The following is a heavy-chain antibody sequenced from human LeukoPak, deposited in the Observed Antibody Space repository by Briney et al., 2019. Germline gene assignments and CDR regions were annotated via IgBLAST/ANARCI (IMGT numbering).Heavy chain of an antibody. CDR2: INAGNGNT. D-gene: IGHD3-10*01. J-gene: IGHJ3*02. Sequence: ASVKVSCKASGYTFSYYAMHWVRQAPGQRLEWMGWINAGNGNTKFSQKFQGRVTMTTDTSTSTAYMELRSLRSDDTAVYYCARALPLTPLNIQYGSGSYNRGGHAFDIWGQGTMVTVSS. CDR1: GYTFSYYA. V-gene: IGHV1-3*01. CDR3: ARALPLTPLNIQYGSGSYNRGGHAFDI.